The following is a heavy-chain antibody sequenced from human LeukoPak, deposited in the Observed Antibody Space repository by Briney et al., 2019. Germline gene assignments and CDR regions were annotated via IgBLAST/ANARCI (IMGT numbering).Heavy chain of an antibody. CDR2: IYYSGST. Sequence: SETLSLTCTDSGGSISSYYWSWIRQPPGKGLEWIGYIYYSGSTNYNPSLKSRVTISVDTSKNQFSLKLSSVTAADTAVYYCATGSSPYYYYGMDVWGQGTTVTVSS. J-gene: IGHJ6*02. V-gene: IGHV4-59*01. CDR1: GGSISSYY. D-gene: IGHD6-13*01. CDR3: ATGSSPYYYYGMDV.